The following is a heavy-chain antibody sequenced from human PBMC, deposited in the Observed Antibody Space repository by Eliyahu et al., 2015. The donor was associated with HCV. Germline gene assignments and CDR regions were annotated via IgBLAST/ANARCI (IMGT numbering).Heavy chain of an antibody. J-gene: IGHJ6*02. Sequence: QVQLVESGGGLVKPGGSLRLSCAASGFTFSDXYMSWIRQAPGKGLEWVSSISSSGTIIYYADSVKGRFTISSDNAKNSLYLQMNSLTAEDTAVYYCARGGDPAKGYYYGMDVWGQGTTVTASS. CDR2: ISSSGTII. CDR1: GFTFSDXY. V-gene: IGHV3-11*01. D-gene: IGHD3-16*01. CDR3: ARGGDPAKGYYYGMDV.